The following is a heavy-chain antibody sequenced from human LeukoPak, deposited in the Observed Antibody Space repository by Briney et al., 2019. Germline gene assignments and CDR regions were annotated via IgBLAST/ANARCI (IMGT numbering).Heavy chain of an antibody. V-gene: IGHV3-7*01. Sequence: PGGSLRLSCAASGFTFSSYWMSWVRQAPGKGLEWVANIKQDGSEKYYVDSVKGRFTISRDNAKNSLYLQMNSLRAEDTAVYYCARDTYYDSRKGAFDIWGQGTMVTVSS. D-gene: IGHD3-22*01. CDR2: IKQDGSEK. CDR1: GFTFSSYW. CDR3: ARDTYYDSRKGAFDI. J-gene: IGHJ3*02.